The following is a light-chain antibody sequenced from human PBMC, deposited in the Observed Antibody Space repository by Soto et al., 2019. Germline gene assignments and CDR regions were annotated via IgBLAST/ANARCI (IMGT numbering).Light chain of an antibody. V-gene: IGLV2-14*01. CDR2: EVS. J-gene: IGLJ1*01. Sequence: QSALTQPASVSGSPGQSITISCTVTGSDVGGYNYVSWYQQHPGKAPKLMIYEVSNRPSGVSNRFSGSKSGNTASLTISGLQAEDEADYYCSSYTSSSTLYVFGTGTKVTVL. CDR1: GSDVGGYNY. CDR3: SSYTSSSTLYV.